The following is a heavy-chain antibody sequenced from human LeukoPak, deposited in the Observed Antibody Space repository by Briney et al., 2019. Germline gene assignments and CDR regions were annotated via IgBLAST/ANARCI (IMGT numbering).Heavy chain of an antibody. D-gene: IGHD3-22*01. J-gene: IGHJ4*02. V-gene: IGHV3-21*01. CDR2: IRSSSSYI. CDR3: ARGDSSGYYYY. CDR1: GFTFSSYS. Sequence: GGSLRLSCAASGFTFSSYSMNWVRQAPGKGLEWVSSIRSSSSYIYYADSVKGRFTISRDNAKNSLYLQMNSLRAEDTAVYYCARGDSSGYYYYWGQGTLVTVSS.